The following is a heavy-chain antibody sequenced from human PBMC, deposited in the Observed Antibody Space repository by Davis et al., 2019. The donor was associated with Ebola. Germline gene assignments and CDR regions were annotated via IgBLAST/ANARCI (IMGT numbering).Heavy chain of an antibody. CDR2: INPNTGGT. CDR3: ARAVPATQNLDY. D-gene: IGHD2-15*01. V-gene: IGHV1-2*02. CDR1: GYTFTAYF. J-gene: IGHJ4*02. Sequence: AASVKVSCKTSGYTFTAYFIHWVRRAPGEGLEWMGWINPNTGGTNSAQKFQGRVTMTRATSMTTAYMELNRLRSDDTAVYYCARAVPATQNLDYWGQGTLVTVSS.